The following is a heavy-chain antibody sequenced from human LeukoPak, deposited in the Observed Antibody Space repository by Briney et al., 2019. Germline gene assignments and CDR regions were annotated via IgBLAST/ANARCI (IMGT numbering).Heavy chain of an antibody. CDR1: GASISRGSHY. Sequence: SETQSLTCTVSGASISRGSHYWSWIRQPAGKVLEWIGRIHTIGNTNYSPSLWRRVTISVDTSKNQFSLRLHSVTAADTAVYYCARDRSYYSDTGTDYWGQGALVTVSS. CDR3: ARDRSYYSDTGTDY. D-gene: IGHD3-22*01. J-gene: IGHJ4*02. V-gene: IGHV4-61*02. CDR2: IHTIGNT.